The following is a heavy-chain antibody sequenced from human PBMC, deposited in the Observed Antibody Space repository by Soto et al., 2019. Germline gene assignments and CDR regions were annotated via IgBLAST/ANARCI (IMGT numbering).Heavy chain of an antibody. D-gene: IGHD2-2*01. CDR2: INAGNGNT. CDR1: GYTFTSYG. CDR3: ASTGCSSTSCYGEDYYYYYMDV. V-gene: IGHV1-3*01. J-gene: IGHJ6*03. Sequence: VSVKVSCKASGYTFTSYGISWVRQAPGQRLEWMGWINAGNGNTKCSQKFQGRVTITRDTSASTAYMELSSLRSEDTAVYYCASTGCSSTSCYGEDYYYYYMDVWGNGTTVTVSS.